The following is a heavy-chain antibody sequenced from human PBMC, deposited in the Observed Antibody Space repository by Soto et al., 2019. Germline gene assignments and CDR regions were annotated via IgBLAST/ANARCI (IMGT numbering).Heavy chain of an antibody. D-gene: IGHD3-16*02. CDR3: ARDQVASKLSPYYYYMDV. CDR2: IYSGGST. CDR1: GFTVSSHY. Sequence: GESLKISCAASGFTVSSHYMSWVRQAPGKGLEWVSVIYSGGSTYYADSVKGRFTISRDNSKNTLYLQMSSLRAEDTAVYYCARDQVASKLSPYYYYMDVWGKGTTVTVSS. V-gene: IGHV3-66*01. J-gene: IGHJ6*03.